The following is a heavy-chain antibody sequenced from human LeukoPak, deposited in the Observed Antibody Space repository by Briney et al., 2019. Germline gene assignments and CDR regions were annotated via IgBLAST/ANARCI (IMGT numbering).Heavy chain of an antibody. CDR1: GYTFTSYD. CDR2: MNPNSGNT. D-gene: IGHD5-18*01. V-gene: IGHV1-8*03. Sequence: ASVKVSCKASGYTFTSYDINWVRQATGQGLEWMGWMNPNSGNTGYAQKFQGRVTITRDMSTSTAYMELSSLRSEDTAVYYCAADRNGYSYGYVYLWGQGTLVTVSS. CDR3: AADRNGYSYGYVYL. J-gene: IGHJ4*02.